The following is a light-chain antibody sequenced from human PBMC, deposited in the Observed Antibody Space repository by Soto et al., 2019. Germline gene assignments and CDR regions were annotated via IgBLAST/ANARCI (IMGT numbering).Light chain of an antibody. Sequence: QSVLTQPPSMSAAPGQTVTISCSGSAFNIGNNYVSWYQQVPGTAPKLLIYDNNKWPSGIPDRFTGSKSVTSATLDITGLQTGDEADYYCETWDFSLNTVVFGGGTKVTVL. CDR1: AFNIGNNY. V-gene: IGLV1-51*01. CDR2: DNN. J-gene: IGLJ3*02. CDR3: ETWDFSLNTVV.